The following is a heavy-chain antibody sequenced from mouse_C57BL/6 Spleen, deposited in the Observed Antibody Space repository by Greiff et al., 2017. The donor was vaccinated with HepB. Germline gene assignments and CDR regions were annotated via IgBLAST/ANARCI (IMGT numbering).Heavy chain of an antibody. CDR3: TRDRGTGYYAMDY. D-gene: IGHD4-1*01. V-gene: IGHV5-9-1*02. Sequence: EVQWVESGEGLVKPGGSLKLSCAASGFTFSSYAMSWVRQTPEKRLEWVAYISSGGDYIYYADTVKGRFTISRDNARNTLYLQMSSLKSEDTAMYYCTRDRGTGYYAMDYWGQGTSVTVSS. CDR1: GFTFSSYA. J-gene: IGHJ4*01. CDR2: ISSGGDYI.